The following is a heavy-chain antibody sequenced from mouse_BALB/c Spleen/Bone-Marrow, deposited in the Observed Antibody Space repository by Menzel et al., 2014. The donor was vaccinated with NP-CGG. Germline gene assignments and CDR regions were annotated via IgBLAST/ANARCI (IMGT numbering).Heavy chain of an antibody. CDR1: GYTFTSYW. CDR2: IYPGSGST. CDR3: TRSPITTVVAETMDY. D-gene: IGHD1-1*01. Sequence: LQQSGSELVRPGASVKLSCKASGYTFTSYWMHWVKQRPGQGLEWIGNIYPGSGSTNYDGKFKTKATLTVDTSSSTAYMQLSSLTSEDSAVYYCTRSPITTVVAETMDYWGQGTSVTVSS. V-gene: IGHV1S22*01. J-gene: IGHJ4*01.